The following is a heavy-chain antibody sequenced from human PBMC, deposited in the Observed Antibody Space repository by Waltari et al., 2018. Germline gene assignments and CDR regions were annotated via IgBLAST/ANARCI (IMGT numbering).Heavy chain of an antibody. CDR3: AHSLWGAFDI. CDR2: IYYSGST. CDR1: GGSISSHY. V-gene: IGHV4-59*11. D-gene: IGHD3-10*01. Sequence: QVQLQESGPGLVKPSENLSLTCTVSGGSISSHYWSWIRQPPGKGLEWIGYIYYSGSTNYNPSRKSRVTISVDTSKNQFSLKLSSVTAADTAVYYCAHSLWGAFDIWGQGTMVTVSS. J-gene: IGHJ3*02.